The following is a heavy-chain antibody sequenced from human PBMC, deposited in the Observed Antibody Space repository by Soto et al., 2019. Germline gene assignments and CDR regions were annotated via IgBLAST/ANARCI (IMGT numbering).Heavy chain of an antibody. CDR2: IWYDGSND. J-gene: IGHJ6*02. D-gene: IGHD1-26*01. CDR1: GFTFSNYG. V-gene: IGHV3-33*01. Sequence: GGSLRLSCAASGFTFSNYGMHWVRQAPGKGLEWVANIWYDGSNDYYVDSVKGRFTISRDNSKNTLSLQMNSLRAEDTAVYYCARDRWEFQLFYYGLDVWGQGTTVTVSS. CDR3: ARDRWEFQLFYYGLDV.